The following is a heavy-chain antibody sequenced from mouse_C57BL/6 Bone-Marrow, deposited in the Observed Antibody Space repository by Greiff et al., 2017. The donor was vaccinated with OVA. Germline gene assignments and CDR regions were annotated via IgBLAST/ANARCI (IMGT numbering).Heavy chain of an antibody. CDR2: IDPENGDT. J-gene: IGHJ1*03. CDR3: TTDGYYLYWYFDF. V-gene: IGHV14-4*01. Sequence: VQLQQSGAELVRPGASVKLSCTASGFTIKDDYMPWVKQRPEQGLEWIGWIDPENGDTEYASKFQGQATITADTSANTAYLQLSSLTSEDTAVYYCTTDGYYLYWYFDFWGTGTTLTVSS. D-gene: IGHD2-3*01. CDR1: GFTIKDDY.